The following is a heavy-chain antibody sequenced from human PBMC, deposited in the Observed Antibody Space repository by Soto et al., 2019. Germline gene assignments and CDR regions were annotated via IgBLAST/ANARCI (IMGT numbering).Heavy chain of an antibody. Sequence: QVQLMQSGNEVKKPGASVTVSCKASGYTFANYGISWVRQAPGQGLEWMGWISGNNGATNYAPKVQDRITMTLDTSTGVASMAQRSLRSDDTAIYYCVRDLKYLRVTGNWFDSWGQGTLVTVSS. CDR1: GYTFANYG. V-gene: IGHV1-18*04. CDR3: VRDLKYLRVTGNWFDS. J-gene: IGHJ5*01. D-gene: IGHD1-1*01. CDR2: ISGNNGAT.